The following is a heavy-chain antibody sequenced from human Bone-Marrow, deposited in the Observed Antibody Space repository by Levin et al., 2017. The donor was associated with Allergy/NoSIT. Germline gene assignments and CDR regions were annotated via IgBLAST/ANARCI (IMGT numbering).Heavy chain of an antibody. CDR2: IYHSGST. CDR1: GRSITSTTW. J-gene: IGHJ6*02. D-gene: IGHD3-16*01. V-gene: IGHV4-4*02. CDR3: SRGGGYGDFFYYGMDV. Sequence: NPSETLSLTCSVSGRSITSTTWWTWVRQTPGKGLEWVGEIYHSGSTNYNPSLKTRVNISVDKSNNRFYLTIKSVTAADTAVYYCSRGGGYGDFFYYGMDVWGPGTTVIVSS.